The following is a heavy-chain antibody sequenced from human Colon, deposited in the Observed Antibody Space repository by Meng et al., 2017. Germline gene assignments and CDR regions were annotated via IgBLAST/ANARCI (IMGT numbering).Heavy chain of an antibody. CDR3: AKDISANSGYYYFDH. Sequence: GGSLRLSCAASGFTFNNYVMHWFRQAPGRGLEWVSGISGNSVRIAYADSVEGRFTIPRDSAKNTLYLQMNSKINEETALYYCAKDISANSGYYYFDHWGQGTLVTVSS. CDR1: GFTFNNYV. CDR2: ISGNSVRI. D-gene: IGHD6-13*01. V-gene: IGHV3-9*01. J-gene: IGHJ4*02.